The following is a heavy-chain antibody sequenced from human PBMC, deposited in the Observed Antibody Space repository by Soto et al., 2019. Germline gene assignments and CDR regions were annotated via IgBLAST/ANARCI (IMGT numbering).Heavy chain of an antibody. CDR2: ISGSGGST. D-gene: IGHD3-22*01. V-gene: IGHV3-23*01. CDR1: GLIFSSYA. CDR3: AKAASPYFDSGGYYGS. Sequence: PGGSLRLSCAASGLIFSSYAMSWVRQAPGKGLEWVSGISGSGGSTYYADSVKGRFTISRDNSKNTLYLQMNSLRAEDTAVYYCAKAASPYFDSGGYYGSWGQGALVTVSS. J-gene: IGHJ5*02.